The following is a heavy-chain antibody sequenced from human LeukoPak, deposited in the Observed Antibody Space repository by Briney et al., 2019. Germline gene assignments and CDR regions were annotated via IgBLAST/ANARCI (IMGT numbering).Heavy chain of an antibody. D-gene: IGHD2-15*01. V-gene: IGHV4-38-2*01. J-gene: IGHJ5*02. Sequence: PSETLSLTCDVSRYSISSGYYCGWFRQPPGKGLEWIATIFHSGSTYYNPSLQSRVTMSVDTSKNQCSLKLSSVTATDTAVYYCPRLSNAAHAASWGQGALVTVSS. CDR2: IFHSGST. CDR1: RYSISSGYY. CDR3: PRLSNAAHAAS.